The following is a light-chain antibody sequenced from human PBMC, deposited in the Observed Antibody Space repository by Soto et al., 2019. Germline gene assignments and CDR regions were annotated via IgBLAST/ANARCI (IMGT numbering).Light chain of an antibody. CDR3: QQRSNWPPIT. J-gene: IGKJ5*01. V-gene: IGKV3-15*01. CDR1: QSVSSN. Sequence: EIIMTQAPATLSVSPGERTTLSCRASQSVSSNLAWYQQKPGQAPRLXXYGASTRATGIPARFSGSGSGTDFTLTISSLEPEDFAVYYGQQRSNWPPITFGQGTRLEIK. CDR2: GAS.